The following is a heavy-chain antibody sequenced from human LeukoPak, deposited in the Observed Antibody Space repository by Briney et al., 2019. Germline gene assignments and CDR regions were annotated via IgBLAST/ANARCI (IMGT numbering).Heavy chain of an antibody. Sequence: GGSLRLSCAASGFSYDDYAMHWLRQVPGKGLEWVSGISSNSGSMGYADSVKGRFTISRDNAKNSLYLQMNSLRAEDMGLYYCAKDVYSASPRGYYTDVWGKGTTVTVSS. V-gene: IGHV3-9*03. D-gene: IGHD6-13*01. CDR2: ISSNSGSM. J-gene: IGHJ6*03. CDR1: GFSYDDYA. CDR3: AKDVYSASPRGYYTDV.